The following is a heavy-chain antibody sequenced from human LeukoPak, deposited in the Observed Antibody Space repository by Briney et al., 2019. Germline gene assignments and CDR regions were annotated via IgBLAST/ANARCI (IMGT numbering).Heavy chain of an antibody. CDR2: INPNSGGT. J-gene: IGHJ4*02. CDR3: ARVDAIVATTPDY. D-gene: IGHD5-12*01. V-gene: IGHV1-2*02. CDR1: GYTFTGYY. Sequence: ASVKVSCKASGYTFTGYYMHWVRQAPGQGLEWMGWINPNSGGTNYVQKFQGRVTMTRDTSISTAYMELSRLRSDDTAVYYCARVDAIVATTPDYWGQGTLVTVSS.